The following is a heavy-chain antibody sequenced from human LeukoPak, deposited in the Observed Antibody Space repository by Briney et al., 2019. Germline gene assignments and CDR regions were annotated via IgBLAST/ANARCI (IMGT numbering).Heavy chain of an antibody. V-gene: IGHV3-11*01. CDR3: ARGPDYGDYERSDYYYYYYMDV. Sequence: GGSLRLSCAASGFTFSDYYMSWIRQAPGKRLEWVSYISSSGSTIYYADSVKGRFTISRDNAKNSLYLQMNSLRAEDTAVYYCARGPDYGDYERSDYYYYYYMDVWGKGTTVTVSS. J-gene: IGHJ6*03. D-gene: IGHD4-17*01. CDR2: ISSSGSTI. CDR1: GFTFSDYY.